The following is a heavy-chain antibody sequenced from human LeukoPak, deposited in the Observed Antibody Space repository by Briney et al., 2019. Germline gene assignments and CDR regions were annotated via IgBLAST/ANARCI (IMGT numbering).Heavy chain of an antibody. J-gene: IGHJ4*02. CDR2: IKEDGSEK. Sequence: GGSLRLSCVVSEFISTTYWVNWVRQAPGKGLEWVANIKEDGSEKHYVGSVEGRFSVSRDYAKNSLSLQMNSLRGEDTAVYYCALGSGWLSDYWSQGTLVTVSS. CDR3: ALGSGWLSDY. D-gene: IGHD6-19*01. V-gene: IGHV3-7*03. CDR1: EFISTTYW.